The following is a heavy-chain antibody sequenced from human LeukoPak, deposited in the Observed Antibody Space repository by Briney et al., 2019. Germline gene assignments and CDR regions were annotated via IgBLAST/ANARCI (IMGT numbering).Heavy chain of an antibody. J-gene: IGHJ4*02. CDR3: ARDRKLDFDY. Sequence: SETLSLTCTVSGGSISSYYWSWIRQPPGKGLEWIGYIYYSGSTNYNPSLKSRVTMSVDTSKNQFSLKLSSVTAADTAVYYCARDRKLDFDYWGQGTLVTVSS. D-gene: IGHD1-1*01. CDR1: GGSISSYY. CDR2: IYYSGST. V-gene: IGHV4-59*12.